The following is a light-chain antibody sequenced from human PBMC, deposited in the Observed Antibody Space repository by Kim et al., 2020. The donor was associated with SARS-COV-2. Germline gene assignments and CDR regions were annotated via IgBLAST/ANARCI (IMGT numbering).Light chain of an antibody. V-gene: IGKV3-15*01. J-gene: IGKJ1*01. CDR1: QSVSSK. CDR2: GAS. CDR3: QQYNNWPWT. Sequence: VSPGERATLSCRASQSVSSKLAWYQQKPGQTPRLLIYGASTRATGVPARFSGSGSGTELTLTISSLQSEDFAVYYCQQYNNWPWTFGQGTKVDIK.